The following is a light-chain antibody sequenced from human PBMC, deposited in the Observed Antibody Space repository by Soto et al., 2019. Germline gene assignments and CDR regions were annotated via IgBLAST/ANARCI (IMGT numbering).Light chain of an antibody. CDR2: GAS. V-gene: IGKV3-15*01. CDR1: QSISSN. J-gene: IGKJ3*01. CDR3: QQYNNWPFT. Sequence: EIVMTQSPATLSVSPGERATLSCRASQSISSNLAWYQQKPGQAPRLLIYGASTRATGIPATFSGSGSVTEFTLTISSLQSEDFAVYYCQQYNNWPFTFGPGNKVDIK.